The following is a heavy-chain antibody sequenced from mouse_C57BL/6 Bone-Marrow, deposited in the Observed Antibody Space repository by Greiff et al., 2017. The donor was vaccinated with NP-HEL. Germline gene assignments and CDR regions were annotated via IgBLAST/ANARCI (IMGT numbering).Heavy chain of an antibody. Sequence: VQLKQSGAELVRPGASVKLSCTASGFNIKDDYMHWVKQRPEQGLEWIGWIDPENGDTEYASKFQGKATITADTSSNTAYLQLSSLTSEDTAVYYCTTLYYYYGSSFSFDYWGQGTTLTVSS. CDR2: IDPENGDT. J-gene: IGHJ2*01. D-gene: IGHD1-1*01. CDR3: TTLYYYYGSSFSFDY. V-gene: IGHV14-4*01. CDR1: GFNIKDDY.